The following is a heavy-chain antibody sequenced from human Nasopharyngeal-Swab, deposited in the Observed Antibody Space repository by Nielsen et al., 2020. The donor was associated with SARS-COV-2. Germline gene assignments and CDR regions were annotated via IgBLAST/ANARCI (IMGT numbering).Heavy chain of an antibody. J-gene: IGHJ4*02. D-gene: IGHD4-23*01. V-gene: IGHV3-21*01. CDR2: ISSSSSYI. Sequence: GESLKISCAASGLTFSSYSMNWVRQAPGKGLEWVSSISSSSSYIYYADSVKGRFTISRDNAKNSLYLQMNSLRAEDTAVYYCAREDYGGNMNYWGQGTLVTVSS. CDR3: AREDYGGNMNY. CDR1: GLTFSSYS.